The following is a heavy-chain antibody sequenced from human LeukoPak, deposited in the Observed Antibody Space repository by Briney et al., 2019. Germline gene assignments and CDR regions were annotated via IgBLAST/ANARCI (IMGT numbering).Heavy chain of an antibody. CDR1: GYSFTNYW. V-gene: IGHV5-51*01. J-gene: IGHJ4*02. Sequence: GESLKISCKGSGYSFTNYWVAWVRQMPGKGLEWMGILYPGDSDTRYSPSFQGQVTISADRSISTAYLQWSSLKASDTAMYYCARHEESSGGVFDYWGQGTLVTVSS. D-gene: IGHD3-10*01. CDR3: ARHEESSGGVFDY. CDR2: LYPGDSDT.